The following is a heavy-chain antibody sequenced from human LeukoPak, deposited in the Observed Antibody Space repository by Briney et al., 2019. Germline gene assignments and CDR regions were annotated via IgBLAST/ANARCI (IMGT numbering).Heavy chain of an antibody. CDR3: ARVLTDSRGWYHFDY. Sequence: GGSLRLSCAASGFXFSTYTINWVRQAPGKGLEWVSYITGTSSTIYYADSVKGRFTVSRDNARNSLYLQMNSLRDEDTAVYYCARVLTDSRGWYHFDYWGQGTLVTVSS. CDR2: ITGTSSTI. V-gene: IGHV3-48*02. D-gene: IGHD6-19*01. CDR1: GFXFSTYT. J-gene: IGHJ4*02.